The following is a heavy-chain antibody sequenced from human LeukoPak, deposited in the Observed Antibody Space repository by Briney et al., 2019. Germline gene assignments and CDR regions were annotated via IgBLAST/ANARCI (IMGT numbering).Heavy chain of an antibody. CDR3: AREAPYSSSCDY. CDR1: GFTVSTNY. D-gene: IGHD6-13*01. CDR2: ISSSSSYI. Sequence: GGSLRLSCAASGFTVSTNYMNWVRQAPGKGLEWVSSISSSSSYIYYADSVKGRFTISRDNAKNPLYLQMNSLRAEDTAVYYCAREAPYSSSCDYWGQGTLVTVSS. J-gene: IGHJ4*02. V-gene: IGHV3-21*01.